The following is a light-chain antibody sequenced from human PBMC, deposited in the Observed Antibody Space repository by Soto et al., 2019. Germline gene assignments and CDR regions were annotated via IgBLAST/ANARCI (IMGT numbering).Light chain of an antibody. CDR1: SSNIGEFYD. CDR3: QSYDSSLSGWV. Sequence: QSVLTQPPSVSGAPGQRVTISCTGSSSNIGEFYDVHWYQKLPGTAPKLLIYGNNNRPSGVPDRFSGSKSGTSASLAITGLQAEDEADYYCQSYDSSLSGWVFGGGTKVTVL. J-gene: IGLJ3*02. V-gene: IGLV1-40*01. CDR2: GNN.